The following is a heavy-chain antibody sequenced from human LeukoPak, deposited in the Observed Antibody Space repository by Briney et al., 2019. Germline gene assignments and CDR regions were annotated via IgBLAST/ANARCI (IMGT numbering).Heavy chain of an antibody. CDR2: INPDGSVT. J-gene: IGHJ6*04. CDR3: AKFGQPYSSGWYMSWMDV. D-gene: IGHD6-19*01. V-gene: IGHV3-74*01. CDR1: GFTFSSDW. Sequence: GGSLRLSCAASGFTFSSDWMHWVRQGPGKGLVWVSRINPDGSVTSHADSVRGRFTISRDNAKNTLYLQMNSLRAEDTAVYYCAKFGQPYSSGWYMSWMDVWGKGTTVTVSS.